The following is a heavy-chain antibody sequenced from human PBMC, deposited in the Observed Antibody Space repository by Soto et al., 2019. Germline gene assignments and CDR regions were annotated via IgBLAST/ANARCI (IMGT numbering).Heavy chain of an antibody. J-gene: IGHJ4*02. CDR1: GLTVSNNY. V-gene: IGHV3-53*01. CDR3: ATYTSLDY. CDR2: IYSGGST. Sequence: GGSLRLSCAASGLTVSNNYMSWVRQAPGKGLEWVSLIYSGGSTFYADSVKGRFTISRDNSKNTLFLQMNSLRAEDTAVYFCATYTSLDYWGQGTLVTVSS. D-gene: IGHD2-2*02.